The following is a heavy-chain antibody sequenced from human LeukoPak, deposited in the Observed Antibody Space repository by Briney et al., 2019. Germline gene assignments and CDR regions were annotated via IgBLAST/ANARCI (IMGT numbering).Heavy chain of an antibody. CDR2: IRYDGSLK. Sequence: GGSLRLSCAASGFTFTNYAMHWVRQAPGKGLEWVAFIRYDGSLKYYLDSVKGRFTISRDNSKNTLYLQMDSLRAEDTAVYYCAPEGETGDRDGYFDFWGQGTLVTVSS. CDR3: APEGETGDRDGYFDF. J-gene: IGHJ4*02. V-gene: IGHV3-30*02. CDR1: GFTFTNYA. D-gene: IGHD2-21*02.